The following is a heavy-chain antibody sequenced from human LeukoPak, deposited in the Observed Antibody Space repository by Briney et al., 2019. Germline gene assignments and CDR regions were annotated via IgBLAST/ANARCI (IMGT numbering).Heavy chain of an antibody. CDR1: GFIFKNYG. V-gene: IGHV3-30*03. D-gene: IGHD3-22*01. Sequence: PGGSLRLSCAASGFIFKNYGMHWVRQAPGKGLEWVAVILFDGSNAFYADSVKGRFTISRDNSKNMLYLQMNSLRAEDTAVYYCARYDTTEGPSWGQGTLVTVSS. CDR2: ILFDGSNA. CDR3: ARYDTTEGPS. J-gene: IGHJ5*02.